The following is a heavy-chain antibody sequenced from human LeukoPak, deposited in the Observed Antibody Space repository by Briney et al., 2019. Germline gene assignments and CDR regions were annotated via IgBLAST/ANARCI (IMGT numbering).Heavy chain of an antibody. CDR1: GFTFSTYG. CDR3: AKDRRGSGNHYTDFDY. Sequence: PGGSLRLSCAASGFTFSTYGMSWVRQAPGKGLEWVSGISGSGGSTYYADSVEGRSTISRDNSKSTLYLQMNSLRAEDTAVYFCAKDRRGSGNHYTDFDYWGQGTLVTVSS. CDR2: ISGSGGST. J-gene: IGHJ4*02. D-gene: IGHD3-10*01. V-gene: IGHV3-23*01.